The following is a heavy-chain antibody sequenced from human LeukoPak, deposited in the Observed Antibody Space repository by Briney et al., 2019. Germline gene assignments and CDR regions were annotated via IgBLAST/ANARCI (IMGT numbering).Heavy chain of an antibody. CDR2: MFPGDSDT. J-gene: IGHJ4*02. Sequence: GESLKISCKGSGYSFTSYWIGWVRQMPGKGLEWMGIMFPGDSDTRYSPSFQGQVTISADKSHSTAHLQWNSLKASDSAMYYCARRVGYCSGTSCHGDSWGQGTLVTVSS. D-gene: IGHD2-2*03. CDR3: ARRVGYCSGTSCHGDS. V-gene: IGHV5-51*01. CDR1: GYSFTSYW.